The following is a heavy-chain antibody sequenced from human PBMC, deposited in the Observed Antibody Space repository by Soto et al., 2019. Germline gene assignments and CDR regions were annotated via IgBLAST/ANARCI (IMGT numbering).Heavy chain of an antibody. CDR3: GRGGSDSPMAPGY. CDR1: GFTFSSYW. V-gene: IGHV3-74*01. D-gene: IGHD5-18*01. CDR2: INRDGSDT. J-gene: IGHJ4*02. Sequence: PGGSLRLSCAASGFTFSSYWMHWVRQGPGKGLVWVSRINRDGSDTDYADSVKGRFTISRDNAKNTLYLQMNSLRAEDTAVYYCGRGGSDSPMAPGYWGQGALVTAPQ.